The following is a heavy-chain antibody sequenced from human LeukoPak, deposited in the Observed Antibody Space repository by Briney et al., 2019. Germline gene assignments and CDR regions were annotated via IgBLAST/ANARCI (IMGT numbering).Heavy chain of an antibody. V-gene: IGHV1-18*01. CDR1: GYTFTSYG. Sequence: ASVTVSCKASGYTFTSYGISWVRQAPGQGLEWMGWISAYNGNTNYAQKLQGRVTMTTDTSTSTAYMELRSLRSDDTAVYYCASQRGYSSAWSLDYWGQGTLVTAFS. CDR3: ASQRGYSSAWSLDY. D-gene: IGHD6-19*01. CDR2: ISAYNGNT. J-gene: IGHJ4*02.